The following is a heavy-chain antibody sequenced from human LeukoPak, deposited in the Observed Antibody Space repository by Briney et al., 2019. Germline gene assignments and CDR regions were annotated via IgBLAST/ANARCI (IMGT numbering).Heavy chain of an antibody. CDR3: ARATSPIYYYYYGMDV. CDR2: MNPNSGNT. V-gene: IGHV1-8*01. Sequence: ASVKVSCKASGYTFTSYDFNWVRQATGQGLEWMGWMNPNSGNTGYAHKFQGRVTMTRNTSINTDYMELSSMRSEDTAVYYCARATSPIYYYYYGMDVWGQGTTVTVSS. J-gene: IGHJ6*02. CDR1: GYTFTSYD.